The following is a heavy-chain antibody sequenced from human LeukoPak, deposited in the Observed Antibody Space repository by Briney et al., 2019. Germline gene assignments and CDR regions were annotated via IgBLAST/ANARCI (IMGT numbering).Heavy chain of an antibody. CDR2: ISGSGGST. J-gene: IGHJ3*02. Sequence: GGSLRLSCAASGFTFDDYGMSWVRQAPGKGLEWVSAISGSGGSTYYADSVKGRFTISRDNSKNTLYLQMNSLRAEDTAVYYCAKKQPGIAAAGETHDAFDIWGQGTMVTVSS. CDR3: AKKQPGIAAAGETHDAFDI. CDR1: GFTFDDYG. D-gene: IGHD6-13*01. V-gene: IGHV3-23*01.